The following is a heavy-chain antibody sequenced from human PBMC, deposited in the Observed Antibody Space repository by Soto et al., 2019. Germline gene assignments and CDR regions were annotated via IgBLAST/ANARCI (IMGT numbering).Heavy chain of an antibody. Sequence: SETLSLTCTVTGGSMTSGDQYWTWIRHRPGEGLEWFGYINHRGSLYYNPSLKSRVSMSVDTSKNQFSLNLSSVPAADTAVYYCAIELPQRQGRNMDVWGQGTTVTVSS. CDR2: INHRGSL. D-gene: IGHD1-1*01. CDR1: GGSMTSGDQY. V-gene: IGHV4-31*03. J-gene: IGHJ6*02. CDR3: AIELPQRQGRNMDV.